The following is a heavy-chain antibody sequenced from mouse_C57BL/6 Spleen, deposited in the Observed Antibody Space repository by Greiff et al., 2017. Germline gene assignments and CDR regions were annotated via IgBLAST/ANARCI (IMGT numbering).Heavy chain of an antibody. CDR3: TTDYYGSSYDWYFYV. D-gene: IGHD1-1*01. CDR1: GFNIKDDY. Sequence: EVQLQQSGAELVRPGASVKLSCTASGFNIKDDYMHWVKQRPEQGLEWIGWIDPENGDTEYASKFQGKATITADTSSNTAYLQLSSLTSEDTAVYYCTTDYYGSSYDWYFYVWGTGTTVTVSS. CDR2: IDPENGDT. J-gene: IGHJ1*03. V-gene: IGHV14-4*01.